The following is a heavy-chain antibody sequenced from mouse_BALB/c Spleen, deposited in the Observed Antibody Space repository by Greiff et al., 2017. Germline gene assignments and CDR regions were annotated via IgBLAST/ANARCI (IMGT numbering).Heavy chain of an antibody. CDR3: ARGGGYSYAMDY. CDR2: ISSGSSTI. V-gene: IGHV5-17*02. CDR1: GFTFSSFG. D-gene: IGHD2-3*01. Sequence: DVMLVESGGGLVQPGGSRKLSCAASGFTFSSFGMHWVRQAPEKGLEWVAYISSGSSTIYYADTVKGRFTISRDNPKNTLFLQMTSLRSEDTAMYYCARGGGYSYAMDYWGQGTSVTVSS. J-gene: IGHJ4*01.